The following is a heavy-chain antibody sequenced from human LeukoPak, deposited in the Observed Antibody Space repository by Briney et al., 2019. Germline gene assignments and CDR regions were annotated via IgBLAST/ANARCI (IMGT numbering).Heavy chain of an antibody. V-gene: IGHV1-2*02. CDR1: GYTFTGYY. CDR3: ARDWDFDWRTFDY. Sequence: ASVKVSCKASGYTFTGYYMHWVRQAPGQGLEWMGWINPNSGGTNYAQKFQGRVTMTRDTSISTAYMELSRPRSDDTAVYYCARDWDFDWRTFDYWGQGTLVTVSS. CDR2: INPNSGGT. D-gene: IGHD3-9*01. J-gene: IGHJ4*02.